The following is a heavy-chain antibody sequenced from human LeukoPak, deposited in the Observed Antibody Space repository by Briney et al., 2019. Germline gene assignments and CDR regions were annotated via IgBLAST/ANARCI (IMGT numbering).Heavy chain of an antibody. CDR1: GFTFSSYS. CDR3: ARGGTLWFGELLDY. D-gene: IGHD3-10*01. J-gene: IGHJ4*02. Sequence: PGGSLRLSCAASGFTFSSYSMNRVRQAPGKGLEWVSSISSSSSYIYYADSVKGRFTISRDNAKNSLYLQMNSLRAEDTAVYYCARGGTLWFGELLDYWGQGTLVTVSS. V-gene: IGHV3-21*01. CDR2: ISSSSSYI.